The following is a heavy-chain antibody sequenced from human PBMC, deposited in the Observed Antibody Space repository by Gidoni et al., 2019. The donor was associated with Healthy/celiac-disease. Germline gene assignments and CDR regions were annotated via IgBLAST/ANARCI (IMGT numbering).Heavy chain of an antibody. Sequence: QVQLVESGGGGVQPGRSLRPSCAASGFTFSRDAMHGVRQAPGKGLAGVAVISYDGSNKYYADSVKGRFTISRDNSKNTLYLQMNSLRAEDTAVYYCARDPEWLLSRGYFDYWGQGTLVTVSS. CDR2: ISYDGSNK. CDR3: ARDPEWLLSRGYFDY. J-gene: IGHJ4*02. V-gene: IGHV3-30*04. D-gene: IGHD3-3*01. CDR1: GFTFSRDA.